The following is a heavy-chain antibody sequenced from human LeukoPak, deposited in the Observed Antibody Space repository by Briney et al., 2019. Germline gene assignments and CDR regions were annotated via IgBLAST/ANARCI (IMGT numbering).Heavy chain of an antibody. Sequence: LSLTCADYGGSFSGYYWSWVRRAPGKGLEWVSYISSSGSTIYYADSVKGRFTISRDNAKNSLYLQTNSLRAEDTAVYYCAELGITMIGGVWGKGTTVTISS. D-gene: IGHD3-10*02. J-gene: IGHJ6*04. CDR2: ISSSGSTI. CDR3: AELGITMIGGV. V-gene: IGHV3-11*04. CDR1: GGSFSGYY.